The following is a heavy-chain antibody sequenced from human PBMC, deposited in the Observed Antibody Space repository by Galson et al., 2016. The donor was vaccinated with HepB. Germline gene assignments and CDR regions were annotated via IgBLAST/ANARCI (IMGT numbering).Heavy chain of an antibody. CDR2: IIPISDTV. J-gene: IGHJ2*01. V-gene: IGHV1-69*06. D-gene: IGHD2/OR15-2a*01. Sequence: SVKVSCKASGDIFNTHAISWVRQAPGKGLEWMGRIIPISDTVNYAHLFQGRVTITADKSTRTTYMELSSLRSGDTALYYCARHFYASPREWYFDLWGRGTLVTVSS. CDR1: GDIFNTHA. CDR3: ARHFYASPREWYFDL.